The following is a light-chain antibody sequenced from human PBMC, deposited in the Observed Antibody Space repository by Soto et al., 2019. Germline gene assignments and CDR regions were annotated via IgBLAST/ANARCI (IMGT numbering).Light chain of an antibody. V-gene: IGLV1-44*01. J-gene: IGLJ2*01. Sequence: QPVLTQPPSASGNPGQRVTISCSGGRSNIGTNAVNWYQQLPGAAPKLLMFSNERRPSGVPDRVSGSKSGTSASLAISGLRSDDEADYYCAVWDDRLNGPVFGGGTKLTVL. CDR2: SNE. CDR3: AVWDDRLNGPV. CDR1: RSNIGTNA.